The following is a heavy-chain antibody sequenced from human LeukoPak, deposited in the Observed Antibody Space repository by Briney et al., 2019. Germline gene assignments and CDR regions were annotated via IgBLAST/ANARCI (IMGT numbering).Heavy chain of an antibody. CDR3: ARHGAHYYSGSGSYYTTAFDS. D-gene: IGHD3-10*01. J-gene: IGHJ4*02. V-gene: IGHV4-39*01. CDR1: GGSISSSSFY. CDR2: IYCSGST. Sequence: SETLSLTCTVSGGSISSSSFYWDWIRQPPGKGLEWIAAIYCSGSTYYNPSLKSRVTISVDTSKNQFSLRLSSVTAADTAIYYCARHGAHYYSGSGSYYTTAFDSWGQGTLVTVSS.